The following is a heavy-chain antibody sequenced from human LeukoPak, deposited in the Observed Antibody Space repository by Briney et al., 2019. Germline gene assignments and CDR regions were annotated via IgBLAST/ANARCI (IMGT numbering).Heavy chain of an antibody. CDR2: IIPIFGTA. D-gene: IGHD6-19*01. J-gene: IGHJ5*02. CDR1: GGTFSSYA. V-gene: IGHV1-69*05. CDR3: ARTKAVAGTVDWFDP. Sequence: ASVTVSCKASGGTFSSYAISWVRQAPGQGLEWMGGIIPIFGTANYAQKFQGRVTITTNESTSTAYMELSSLRSEDTAVYYCARTKAVAGTVDWFDPWGQGTLVTVSS.